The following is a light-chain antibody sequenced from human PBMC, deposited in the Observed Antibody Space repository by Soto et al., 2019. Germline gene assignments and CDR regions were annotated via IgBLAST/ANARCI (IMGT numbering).Light chain of an antibody. V-gene: IGKV3-20*01. CDR2: GAS. J-gene: IGKJ1*01. CDR3: QQYGSSPWT. CDR1: QSVSSSY. Sequence: IGMTQSPGTLSLSPGERATLSCRASQSVSSSYLAWYQQKPGQAPRLLIYGASSRATGIPDRFSGSGSGTDFTFTIRRLEPEDFAVYYCQQYGSSPWTFGQGTKVDIK.